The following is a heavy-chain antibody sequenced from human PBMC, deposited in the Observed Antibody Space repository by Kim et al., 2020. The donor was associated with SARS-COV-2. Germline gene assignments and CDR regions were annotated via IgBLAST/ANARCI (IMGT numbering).Heavy chain of an antibody. J-gene: IGHJ4*02. CDR2: ISYDGSNK. CDR1: GFTFSSYG. CDR3: ARVITMVRGVIIKPFDY. Sequence: GGSLRLSCAASGFTFSSYGMHWVRQAPGKGLEWVAVISYDGSNKYYADSVKGRFTISRDNSKNTLYLQMNSLRAEDTAVYYCARVITMVRGVIIKPFDYWGQGTLVTVSS. V-gene: IGHV3-33*05. D-gene: IGHD3-10*01.